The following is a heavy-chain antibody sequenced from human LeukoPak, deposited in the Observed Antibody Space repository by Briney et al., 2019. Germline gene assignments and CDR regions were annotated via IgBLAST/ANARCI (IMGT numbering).Heavy chain of an antibody. CDR2: ISYDGSNK. CDR3: ARDPHCSSITCRGWFDP. Sequence: GGSLRLSCAASGFTFSSYAMHWVRQAPGKGLEWVAVISYDGSNKYYADSVKGRFTISRDNSKNTLYLQMNSLRAEDTAVYYCARDPHCSSITCRGWFDPWGQGTLVTVSS. V-gene: IGHV3-30-3*01. J-gene: IGHJ5*02. D-gene: IGHD2/OR15-2a*01. CDR1: GFTFSSYA.